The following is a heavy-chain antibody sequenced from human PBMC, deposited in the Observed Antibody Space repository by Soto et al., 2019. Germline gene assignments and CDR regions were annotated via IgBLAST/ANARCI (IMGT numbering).Heavy chain of an antibody. CDR3: AKQQQPGQGLDY. CDR2: ISYDGSNK. J-gene: IGHJ4*02. D-gene: IGHD6-13*01. V-gene: IGHV3-30*18. Sequence: QVQLVESGGGVVQPGRSLRLSCAASGFTFSSYGMHWVRQAPGKGLEWVAVISYDGSNKYYADSVKGRFTISRDNSKNTLYLQMNSLRAEDTAVYYCAKQQQPGQGLDYWGQGTLVTVSS. CDR1: GFTFSSYG.